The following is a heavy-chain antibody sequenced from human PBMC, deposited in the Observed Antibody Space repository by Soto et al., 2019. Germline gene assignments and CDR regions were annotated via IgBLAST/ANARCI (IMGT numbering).Heavy chain of an antibody. J-gene: IGHJ5*02. CDR1: SDPITSGGYS. V-gene: IGHV4-30-2*06. CDR2: VYPSGNT. CDR3: ARYSGPNTWFDP. Sequence: QLQLQESGSGLVKPSQTLSLTCAVASDPITSGGYSWSWIRQSPQNGLEWIGYVYPSGNTYYNPSHKSPITMSVDISTTQSTLQLTSVTAAVTAVYDYARYSGPNTWFDPRGQGTRVTVSS. D-gene: IGHD1-7*01.